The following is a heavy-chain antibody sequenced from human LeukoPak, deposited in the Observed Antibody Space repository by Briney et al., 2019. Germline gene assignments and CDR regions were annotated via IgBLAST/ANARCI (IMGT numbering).Heavy chain of an antibody. Sequence: GGSLRLSCAASGFTFSSYWMSWVRQAPGRGLEWVANINQDGRETDYLDSVKGRFTISRDNAKNSVYLQMNSLRVEDTAVYYCARRYYLDYWGQGTLVTVSS. CDR1: GFTFSSYW. J-gene: IGHJ4*02. CDR2: INQDGRET. CDR3: ARRYYLDY. V-gene: IGHV3-7*01.